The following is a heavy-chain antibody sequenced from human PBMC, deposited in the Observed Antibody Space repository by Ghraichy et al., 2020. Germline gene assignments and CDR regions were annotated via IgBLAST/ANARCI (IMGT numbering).Heavy chain of an antibody. CDR1: GFTFSSYA. V-gene: IGHV3-30*01. Sequence: GGSLRLSCAASGFTFSSYAMHWVRPAPGKGLEWVAVISYDGSNKYYADSVKGRFTISRDNSKNTLYLQMNSLRAEDTAVYYCARGTQRGHFDHYYYYGMDVWGQGTTVTVSS. CDR2: ISYDGSNK. D-gene: IGHD2-15*01. CDR3: ARGTQRGHFDHYYYYGMDV. J-gene: IGHJ6*02.